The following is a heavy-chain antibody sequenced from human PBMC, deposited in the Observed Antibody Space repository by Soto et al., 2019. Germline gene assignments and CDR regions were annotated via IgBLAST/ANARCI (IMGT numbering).Heavy chain of an antibody. CDR3: ARAEAAGGMYYYMDV. V-gene: IGHV1-18*01. D-gene: IGHD6-13*01. CDR2: ISAYNGNT. J-gene: IGHJ6*03. CDR1: GYTFTSYG. Sequence: ASVKVSCKASGYTFTSYGISWVRQAPGQGLEWMGWISAYNGNTNYAQKLQGRVTMTTDTSTSTAYMELRSLRSDDTAVYYCARAEAAGGMYYYMDVWGKGTTVTVSS.